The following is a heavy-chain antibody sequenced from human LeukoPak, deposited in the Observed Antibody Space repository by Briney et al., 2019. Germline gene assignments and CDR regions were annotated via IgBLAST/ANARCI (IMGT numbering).Heavy chain of an antibody. V-gene: IGHV4-59*01. CDR2: IYYSGGT. D-gene: IGHD3-10*01. CDR3: ATYLFRGDTHYFDY. Sequence: SETLSLTCTVSGGSISSYYWGWIRQPPGKGLEWIAYIYYSGGTNYNPSLKSRVTISVDTSKNQFSLKLSSVTAADTAVYYCATYLFRGDTHYFDYWGQGILVTVSS. J-gene: IGHJ4*02. CDR1: GGSISSYY.